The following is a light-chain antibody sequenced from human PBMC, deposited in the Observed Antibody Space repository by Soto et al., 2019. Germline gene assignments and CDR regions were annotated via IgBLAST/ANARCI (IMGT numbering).Light chain of an antibody. CDR1: QDIRSS. CDR2: TVS. J-gene: IGKJ4*01. V-gene: IGKV1-9*01. Sequence: DIQLTQSPSFLSASVGDRLTITCRASQDIRSSLAWYQQKPGKAPNHLIYTVSTLQSGVPSRFSVSRSGTEFTLTISSLQPEDFATYYCQQFNSSPFTFGGGTKVEI. CDR3: QQFNSSPFT.